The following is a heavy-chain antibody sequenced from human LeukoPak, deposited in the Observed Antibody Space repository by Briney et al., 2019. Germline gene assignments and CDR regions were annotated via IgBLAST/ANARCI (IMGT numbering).Heavy chain of an antibody. D-gene: IGHD3-22*01. J-gene: IGHJ4*02. CDR2: ISAYNGNT. V-gene: IGHV1-18*01. Sequence: GASVKVSCKASGYTFTSYGISWVRQAPGQGLEWMGWISAYNGNTNYAQKLQGRVTMTTDTSTSTAYMELRSLRSDDTAVYYCAKLGTNYYDSSAKGYYFDYWGRGTLVTVSS. CDR3: AKLGTNYYDSSAKGYYFDY. CDR1: GYTFTSYG.